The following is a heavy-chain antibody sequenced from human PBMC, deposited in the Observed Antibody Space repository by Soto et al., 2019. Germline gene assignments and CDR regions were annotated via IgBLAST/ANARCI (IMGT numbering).Heavy chain of an antibody. D-gene: IGHD1-26*01. J-gene: IGHJ4*02. CDR3: ARVGTSGSSALGY. Sequence: QVQLQESGPGLVKPSQTLSLTCTVSGGSISSGGYYWSWIRQHPGKGLEWIGYIYYSGSTYYNPSHKGRVTISVDTSTNQFSLKLSSVTAADTAVYYCARVGTSGSSALGYWGQGTLVTVSS. V-gene: IGHV4-31*03. CDR1: GGSISSGGYY. CDR2: IYYSGST.